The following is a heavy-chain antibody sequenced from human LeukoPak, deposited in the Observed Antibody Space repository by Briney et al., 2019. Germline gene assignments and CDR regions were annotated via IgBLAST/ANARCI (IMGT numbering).Heavy chain of an antibody. V-gene: IGHV4-59*01. D-gene: IGHD3-3*01. Sequence: SETLSLTCTVSGGSISSYYWSWIRQPPGKGLEWIGYICYSGSTNYNPSLKSRVTISVDTSKNQFSLKLSSVTAADTAVYYCARSRWYDFWSGYGYFDYWGQGTLVTVSS. CDR2: ICYSGST. J-gene: IGHJ4*02. CDR3: ARSRWYDFWSGYGYFDY. CDR1: GGSISSYY.